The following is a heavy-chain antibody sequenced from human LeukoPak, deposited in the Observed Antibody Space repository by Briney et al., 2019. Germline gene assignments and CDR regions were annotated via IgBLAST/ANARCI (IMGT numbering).Heavy chain of an antibody. CDR3: AKHQDWTVTVPDY. V-gene: IGHV3-23*01. J-gene: IGHJ4*02. D-gene: IGHD4-17*01. CDR2: ISGSGVDT. CDR1: GFTFRNYA. Sequence: GGSLRLSCAASGFTFRNYAMSWVRQAPGKGLEWVSTISGSGVDTDYADSVKDRFPISRDNSRNTLYLQMNSLRAEDTAVYYCAKHQDWTVTVPDYWGQGTPVTVSS.